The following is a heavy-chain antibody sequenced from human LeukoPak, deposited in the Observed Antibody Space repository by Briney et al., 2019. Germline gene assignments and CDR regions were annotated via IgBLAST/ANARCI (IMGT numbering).Heavy chain of an antibody. CDR2: IYHSGST. CDR3: ARLGYCSGGSCYPRWFDP. CDR1: GYSLSTGYY. V-gene: IGHV4-38-2*02. J-gene: IGHJ5*02. D-gene: IGHD2-15*01. Sequence: SETLSLACTVSGYSLSTGYYWGWIRQPPGKGLEWIGSIYHSGSTYYNPSLKSRVTISVDTSKNQFSLKLSSVTAADTAVYYCARLGYCSGGSCYPRWFDPWGQGTLVTVSS.